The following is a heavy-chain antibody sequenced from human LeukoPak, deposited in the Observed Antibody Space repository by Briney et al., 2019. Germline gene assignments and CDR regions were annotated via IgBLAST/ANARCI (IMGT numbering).Heavy chain of an antibody. J-gene: IGHJ3*01. V-gene: IGHV3-53*01. CDR1: GFTFSSTF. CDR3: ARGDNWNGVGAFDV. CDR2: LYSDGRT. D-gene: IGHD1-20*01. Sequence: GGSLRLSCEASGFTFSSTFMSWVRQAPGEGLEWVSALYSDGRTYYADPVRGRFTISRDNSKNTLYLQMNSLRAEDTAVYYCARGDNWNGVGAFDVWGQGTLVTVSS.